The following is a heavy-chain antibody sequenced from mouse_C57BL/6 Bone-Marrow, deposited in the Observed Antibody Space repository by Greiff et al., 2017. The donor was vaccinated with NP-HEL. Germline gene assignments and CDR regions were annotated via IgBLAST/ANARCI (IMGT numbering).Heavy chain of an antibody. V-gene: IGHV5-6*02. CDR3: ARRGGVPDY. CDR1: GFTFSSYG. CDR2: ISSGGSYT. Sequence: EVMLVESGGDLVKPGGSLKLSCAASGFTFSSYGMSWVRQTPDKRLEWVATISSGGSYTYYPDSVKGRFTIFRDNAKNTLYLQMSSLKSEDTAMYYCARRGGVPDYWGQGTTLTVSS. J-gene: IGHJ2*01.